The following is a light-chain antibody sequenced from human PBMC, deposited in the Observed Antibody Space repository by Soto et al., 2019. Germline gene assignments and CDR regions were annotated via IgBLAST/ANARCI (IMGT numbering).Light chain of an antibody. CDR3: QQRSNWPIT. CDR2: DAS. CDR1: QSVSSY. Sequence: EIVLTQSPASLSLSPGXXATXSCRTSQSVSSYFAWYQQKPGRAPRLLIYDASNRATGIPARFIGSGSGTDFTLTISSLEPEDFAVYYYQQRSNWPITFGQGTRLEIK. J-gene: IGKJ5*01. V-gene: IGKV3-11*01.